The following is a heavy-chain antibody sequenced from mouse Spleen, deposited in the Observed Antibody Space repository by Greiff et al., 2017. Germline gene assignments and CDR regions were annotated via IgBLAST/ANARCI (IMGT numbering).Heavy chain of an antibody. V-gene: IGHV5-9-1*02. J-gene: IGHJ4*01. CDR2: ISSGGDYI. D-gene: IGHD2-5*01. Sequence: EVKVEESGEGLVKPGGSLKLSCAASGFTFSSYAMSWVRQTPEKRLEWVAYISSGGDYIYYADTVKGRFTISRDNARNTLYLQMSSLKSEDTAMYYCTRDKKYSKRYYAMDYWGQGTSVTVSS. CDR1: GFTFSSYA. CDR3: TRDKKYSKRYYAMDY.